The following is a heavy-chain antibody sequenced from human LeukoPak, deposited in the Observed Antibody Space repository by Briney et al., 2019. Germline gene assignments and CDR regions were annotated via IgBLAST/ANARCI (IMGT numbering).Heavy chain of an antibody. Sequence: GGSLRLSCAASGFTFSSYSMNWVRQAPGKGLEWVSSISSSSSYIYYADSVKGRFTISRDNAKNSLYLQMNSLRAEDTAVYYCAREQKHYYYYCYMDVWGKGTTVTVSS. V-gene: IGHV3-21*01. CDR1: GFTFSSYS. J-gene: IGHJ6*03. CDR2: ISSSSSYI. CDR3: AREQKHYYYYCYMDV.